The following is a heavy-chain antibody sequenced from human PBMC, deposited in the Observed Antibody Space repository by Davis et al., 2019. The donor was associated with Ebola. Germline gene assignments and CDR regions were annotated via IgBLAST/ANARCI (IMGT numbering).Heavy chain of an antibody. CDR1: GFTFSDYY. J-gene: IGHJ4*02. CDR2: ISISGSTI. D-gene: IGHD3-16*01. CDR3: ARDRTRGGLWL. Sequence: GESLKISCAASGFTFSDYYMSWIRQTPGKGLEWVSYISISGSTIYYADSVKGRFTISRDNAKNSLYLQMNSLRAEDTAVYYCARDRTRGGLWLWGQGTLVTVSS. V-gene: IGHV3-11*04.